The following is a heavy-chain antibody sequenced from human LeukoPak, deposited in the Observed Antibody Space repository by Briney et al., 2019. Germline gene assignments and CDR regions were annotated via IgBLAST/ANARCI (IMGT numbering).Heavy chain of an antibody. D-gene: IGHD2-8*02. V-gene: IGHV3-23*01. CDR3: AKDTGRPEVVYALDY. J-gene: IGHJ4*02. Sequence: GGSLRLSCAASGFTFSSYAMSWVRQAPGKGLEWVSAISGSGGSTYYADSVKGRFTISRDNSKNTLYLQMNSLRAEDTAVYYCAKDTGRPEVVYALDYWGQGTLVTVSS. CDR2: ISGSGGST. CDR1: GFTFSSYA.